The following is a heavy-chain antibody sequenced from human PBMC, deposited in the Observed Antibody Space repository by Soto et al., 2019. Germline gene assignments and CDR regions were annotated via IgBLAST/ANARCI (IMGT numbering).Heavy chain of an antibody. CDR3: ARSGDNYNRLDY. D-gene: IGHD1-1*01. V-gene: IGHV3-11*06. J-gene: IGHJ4*02. CDR2: SSNSGTFS. CDR1: GFTFGDYY. Sequence: GGSLRLSCEGSGFTFGDYYISWIRQAPGKGLEWISYSSNSGTFSRYADSVKGRFSISRDNTKNLLYLQMNSLRAEDTAVYYCARSGDNYNRLDYWGQGTTVTVYS.